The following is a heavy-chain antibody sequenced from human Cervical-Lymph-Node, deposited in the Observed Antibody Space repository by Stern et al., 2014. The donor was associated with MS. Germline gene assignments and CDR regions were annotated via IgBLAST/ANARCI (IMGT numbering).Heavy chain of an antibody. CDR3: ARSLGVGGHFDY. CDR2: IYWDDDM. D-gene: IGHD1-26*01. Sequence: QITLKESGPTLVKPTQTLTLTCSFSGFSLSSRGVAMGWIRQTPGKALEWLALIYWDDDMRYSPSLKSRLAITKDTSNNQVFLRMTNMDPVDTATYYCARSLGVGGHFDYWGQGTLVTVSS. J-gene: IGHJ4*02. V-gene: IGHV2-5*02. CDR1: GFSLSSRGVA.